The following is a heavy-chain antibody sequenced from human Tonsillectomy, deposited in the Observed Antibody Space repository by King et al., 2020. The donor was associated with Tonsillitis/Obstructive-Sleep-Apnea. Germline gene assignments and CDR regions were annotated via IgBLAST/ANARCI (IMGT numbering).Heavy chain of an antibody. D-gene: IGHD3-9*01. CDR2: IYPADSDI. V-gene: IGHV5-51*01. J-gene: IGHJ6*03. Sequence: QLVQSGAEVKKPGESLKISCKGSGYSFTNYRIAWVRQMPGKGLEWMGLIYPADSDIRYSPSFQGQVTISADTSLRTAYLQWSSLKASDTAMYYCARIAISLDFYYMDVWGKGTTVTVSS. CDR1: GYSFTNYR. CDR3: ARIAISLDFYYMDV.